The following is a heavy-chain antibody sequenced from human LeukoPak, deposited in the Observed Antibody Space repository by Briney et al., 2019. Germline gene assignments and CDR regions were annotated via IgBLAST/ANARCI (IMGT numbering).Heavy chain of an antibody. CDR2: IYSGGST. Sequence: GGSLRLSCAASGFTVSSNYMSWVRQAPGKGLEWVSVIYSGGSTYYADSVKGRFTISRDNSKNTLYLQMNSLRAEDTAVYYCASETKYSSSSWFYYGMDVWGQGTTVTVSS. CDR3: ASETKYSSSSWFYYGMDV. J-gene: IGHJ6*02. V-gene: IGHV3-53*01. D-gene: IGHD6-6*01. CDR1: GFTVSSNY.